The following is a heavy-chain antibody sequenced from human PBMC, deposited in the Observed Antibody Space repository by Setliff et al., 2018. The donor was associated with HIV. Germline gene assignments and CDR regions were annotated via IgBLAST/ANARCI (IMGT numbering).Heavy chain of an antibody. CDR1: GYTFTGYY. J-gene: IGHJ4*02. V-gene: IGHV1-2*02. CDR3: ARDLPWYCGGGCYSGFDY. Sequence: ASVKVSCKASGYTFTGYYMHWVRQAPGQGLEWMGWINPNSGGTNYAQKFQGRVTMTRDTSISTAYMELSRLRSDDTAVYYCARDLPWYCGGGCYSGFDYWGQGTLVTVSS. CDR2: INPNSGGT. D-gene: IGHD2-21*02.